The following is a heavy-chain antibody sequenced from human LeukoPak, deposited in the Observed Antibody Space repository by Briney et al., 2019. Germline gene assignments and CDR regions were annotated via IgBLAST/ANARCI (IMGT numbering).Heavy chain of an antibody. CDR1: GDSVSSNSVT. CDR3: ARVGRAVAATHFDY. J-gene: IGHJ4*02. CDR2: TYYRSTWYN. V-gene: IGHV6-1*01. Sequence: SQTLSLTCAISGDSVSSNSVTWNWIRQSPSRGLEWLGRTYYRSTWYNDYAVSVRGRITVNPDTSKNQFSLQLNSVTPEDTAVYYCARVGRAVAATHFDYWGQGTLVTVSS. D-gene: IGHD6-19*01.